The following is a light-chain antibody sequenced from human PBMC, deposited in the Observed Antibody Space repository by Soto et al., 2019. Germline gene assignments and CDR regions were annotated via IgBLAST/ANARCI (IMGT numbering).Light chain of an antibody. CDR3: CSSAPESTYV. CDR1: SDDVGAYNS. CDR2: KGT. Sequence: QSALAQPASVSGSPGQSITVSCTGTSDDVGAYNSVSWYQQLPHKAPQVILYKGTQRPSGVSSRFSGSTSGNAASLTISGLQADDEAEYFCCSSAPESTYVFGTGTNFTVL. J-gene: IGLJ1*01. V-gene: IGLV2-23*01.